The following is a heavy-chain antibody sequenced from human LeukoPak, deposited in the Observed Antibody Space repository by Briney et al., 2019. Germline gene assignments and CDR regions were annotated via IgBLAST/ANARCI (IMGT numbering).Heavy chain of an antibody. J-gene: IGHJ4*02. CDR3: AKGHYDFWSGHFDF. CDR2: ISSDGSNK. Sequence: PGRSLRLSCAASGFTFSSYGMYWVRQAPGKGLEWLAVISSDGSNKYYADSVKGRFTISRDNSKNTLDLQINSLRTEDTAVYYCAKGHYDFWSGHFDFWGQGTLVTVSS. CDR1: GFTFSSYG. D-gene: IGHD3-3*01. V-gene: IGHV3-30*18.